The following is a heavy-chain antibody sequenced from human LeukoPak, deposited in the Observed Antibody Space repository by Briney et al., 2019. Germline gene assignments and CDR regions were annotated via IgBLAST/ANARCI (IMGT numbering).Heavy chain of an antibody. J-gene: IGHJ5*02. CDR2: IYYSGST. CDR1: GGSISSGGYY. V-gene: IGHV4-31*03. Sequence: SETLSLTCTVSGGSISSGGYYWSWIRQHPGKGLEWIGYIYYSGSTYYNPSLKSRVTISVDTSKNQFSLKLSSVTAADTAVYYCGRAYGRGSIWFDPRGQGTLVTVSS. CDR3: GRAYGRGSIWFDP. D-gene: IGHD3-10*01.